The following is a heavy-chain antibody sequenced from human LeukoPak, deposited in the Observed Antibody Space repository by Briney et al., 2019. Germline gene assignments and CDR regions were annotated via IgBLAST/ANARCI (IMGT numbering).Heavy chain of an antibody. V-gene: IGHV4-34*01. CDR1: GGSFSGYY. D-gene: IGHD2-2*01. CDR3: ARGRDVVVPAAIGLDY. CDR2: INHSGST. Sequence: SETLSLTCAVYGGSFSGYYWSWIRQPPGKGLEWIGEINHSGSTNYNPSLKSRVTISVDTSKNQFSLKLSSVTAADTAVYYCARGRDVVVPAAIGLDYWGQGALVTVSS. J-gene: IGHJ4*02.